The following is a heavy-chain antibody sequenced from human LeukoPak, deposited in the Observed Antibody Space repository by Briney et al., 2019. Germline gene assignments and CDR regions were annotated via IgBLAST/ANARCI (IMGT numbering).Heavy chain of an antibody. V-gene: IGHV1-18*01. J-gene: IGHJ4*02. D-gene: IGHD1-26*01. CDR3: AREGWELNQRLPLDY. Sequence: ASVKVSCKASGYTFTSYGISWVRQAPGQGLEWMGWISAYNGNTNYAQKLQGRVTMTTDTSTSTAYMELRSLRSDDTAVYYCAREGWELNQRLPLDYWGQGTLVTVSS. CDR1: GYTFTSYG. CDR2: ISAYNGNT.